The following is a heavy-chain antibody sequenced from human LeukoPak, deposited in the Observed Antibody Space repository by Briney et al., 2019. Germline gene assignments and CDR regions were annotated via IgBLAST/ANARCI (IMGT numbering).Heavy chain of an antibody. D-gene: IGHD3-16*01. J-gene: IGHJ4*02. CDR3: ARDVISRNMITLGLGY. CDR1: GFTFKSYA. V-gene: IGHV3-30*04. Sequence: GGSLRLSCAASGFTFKSYAVYWVRQAPGKGLEWVAVISYDGSKKYYADSVKGRFTISRDNSNNTAYLEMNSVRLDDTAVYFCARDVISRNMITLGLGYWGQGTLVTVSS. CDR2: ISYDGSKK.